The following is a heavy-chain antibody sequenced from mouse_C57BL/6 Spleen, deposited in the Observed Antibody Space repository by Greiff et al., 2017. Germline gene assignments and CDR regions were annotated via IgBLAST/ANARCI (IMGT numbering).Heavy chain of an antibody. CDR3: ARGNYGRGVDY. J-gene: IGHJ4*01. Sequence: EVQLQESEGGLVQPGSSMKLSCTASGFTFSDYYMAWVRQVPEKGLEWVANINYDGSSTYYLDSLKSRFIISRDNAKNILYLQMSSLKSEDTATYYCARGNYGRGVDYWGQGTSVTVSS. V-gene: IGHV5-16*01. CDR1: GFTFSDYY. CDR2: INYDGSST. D-gene: IGHD1-1*01.